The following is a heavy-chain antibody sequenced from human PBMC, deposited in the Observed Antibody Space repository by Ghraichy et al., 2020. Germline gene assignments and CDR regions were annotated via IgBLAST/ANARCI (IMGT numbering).Heavy chain of an antibody. CDR3: TRSSKDYYYYYMDV. J-gene: IGHJ6*03. Sequence: SETLSLTCTVSGGSLNSGSHYWGWIRQPPGKSLEWIGSIYYSGITFYTPSLKSRVTMSVDTSKKQFSLNLSSVTAADTAVYYCTRSSKDYYYYYMDVWGKGTTVTVSS. CDR2: IYYSGIT. CDR1: GGSLNSGSHY. D-gene: IGHD2-2*01. V-gene: IGHV4-39*01.